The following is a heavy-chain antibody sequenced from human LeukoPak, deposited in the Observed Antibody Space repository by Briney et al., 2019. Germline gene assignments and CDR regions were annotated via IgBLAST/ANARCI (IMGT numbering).Heavy chain of an antibody. D-gene: IGHD6-13*01. CDR3: ARKQQLAHWFDP. CDR1: GGTFSSYA. Sequence: SVKVSCKASGGTFSSYAISWVRQAPGQGLEWMGGIIPIFGTANYAQKFQGRVTITADKSTSTAYMELSSLRSEDTAVYYCARKQQLAHWFDPWGQGTLVTVSS. V-gene: IGHV1-69*06. CDR2: IIPIFGTA. J-gene: IGHJ5*02.